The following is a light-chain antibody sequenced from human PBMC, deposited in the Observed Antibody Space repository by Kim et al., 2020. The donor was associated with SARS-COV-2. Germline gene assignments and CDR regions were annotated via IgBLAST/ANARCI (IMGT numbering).Light chain of an antibody. CDR1: SSNIGAGYD. J-gene: IGLJ3*02. Sequence: RVTTSCTGSSSNIGAGYDVHWYQQLPVTAPKLLIYGNSNRPSGVPDRFSGSKSGTSASLAITGLQAEDEADYYCQSYDSSLSAWVFGGGTKLTVL. CDR3: QSYDSSLSAWV. CDR2: GNS. V-gene: IGLV1-40*01.